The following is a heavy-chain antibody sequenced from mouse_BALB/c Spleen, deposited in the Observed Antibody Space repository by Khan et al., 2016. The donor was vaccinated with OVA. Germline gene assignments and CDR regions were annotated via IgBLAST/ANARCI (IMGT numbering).Heavy chain of an antibody. CDR1: GYTFTTYW. D-gene: IGHD1-1*02. CDR3: ARRGRYGIFAY. Sequence: VQLQQSGAELAKPGASVKMSCKASGYTFTTYWMHWVKQRPGQGLEWIGYIDPSTGYTESNQKFKDKATLTTDKSSSTAYMQLSSLTSEDSAVYYCARRGRYGIFAYWGQGTLVTVSA. J-gene: IGHJ3*01. CDR2: IDPSTGYT. V-gene: IGHV1-7*01.